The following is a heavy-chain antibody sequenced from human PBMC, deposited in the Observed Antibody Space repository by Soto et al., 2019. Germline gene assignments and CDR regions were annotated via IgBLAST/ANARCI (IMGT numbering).Heavy chain of an antibody. D-gene: IGHD6-19*01. V-gene: IGHV4-34*01. CDR1: GGSFSGYY. J-gene: IGHJ4*02. CDR3: ARVPWLVRFDY. Sequence: QVQLQQWGAGLLKPSETLSLTCAVYGGSFSGYYWSWIRQPPGKGLEWIGEINHSGSTNYNPSLRSRVTTAVDPSKNQFSLKLSSVTAADTAVYYGARVPWLVRFDYWGQGTLVTVSS. CDR2: INHSGST.